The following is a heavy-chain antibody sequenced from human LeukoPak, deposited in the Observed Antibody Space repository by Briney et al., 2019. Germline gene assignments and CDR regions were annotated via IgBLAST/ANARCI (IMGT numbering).Heavy chain of an antibody. CDR3: ARDPSLYYDPTGYFFEGNWFDP. D-gene: IGHD3-22*01. Sequence: SSETLSLTCAVFGGSFSGYYWSWIRQPPGKGLEWIVEINQSGSSNYNPSLKNRVSISLDTSKNQFSLKLTSVTAADTAVYYCARDPSLYYDPTGYFFEGNWFDPWGQGTLVTVSS. CDR2: INQSGSS. V-gene: IGHV4-34*01. J-gene: IGHJ5*02. CDR1: GGSFSGYY.